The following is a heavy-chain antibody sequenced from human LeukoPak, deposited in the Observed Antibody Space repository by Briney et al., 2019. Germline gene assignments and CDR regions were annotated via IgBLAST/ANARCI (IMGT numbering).Heavy chain of an antibody. V-gene: IGHV1-8*01. CDR3: ARGRAGSGYYYGTDV. Sequence: ASVKVSCKASGYTFISYDINWVRQATGPGLEWMGWMNPNSGNTDYAEKFQGRVTMTSDTSISTAYMEVSSLRSEDTAVYYCARGRAGSGYYYGTDVWGQGTTVTVSS. J-gene: IGHJ6*02. CDR1: GYTFISYD. CDR2: MNPNSGNT. D-gene: IGHD2-8*02.